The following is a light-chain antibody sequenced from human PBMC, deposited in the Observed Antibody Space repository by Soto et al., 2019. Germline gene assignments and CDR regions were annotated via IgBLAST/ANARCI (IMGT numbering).Light chain of an antibody. CDR3: CSYAGSSTSAV. J-gene: IGLJ7*01. Sequence: QSVLTQPASVSGSPGQSITISCTGTSSDVGSYNLVSWYQQHPGKAPKLMIYEGSKRPSGVSNRFSGSKSGNTASLTLSGLQAEDEADYYCCSYAGSSTSAVFGGGTQLTVL. CDR2: EGS. CDR1: SSDVGSYNL. V-gene: IGLV2-23*01.